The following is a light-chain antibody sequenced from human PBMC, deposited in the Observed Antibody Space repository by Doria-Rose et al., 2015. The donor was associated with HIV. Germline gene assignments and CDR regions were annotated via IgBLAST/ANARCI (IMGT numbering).Light chain of an antibody. CDR2: GAS. CDR3: QQSYRTPYT. J-gene: IGKJ2*01. V-gene: IGKV1-39*01. CDR1: QIISTY. Sequence: DIRVTQSPSSLSASVGDRVTITCRAGQIISTYLTWYQQKPGQAPKLLIYGASSLQSGVPSRFTGSGSGTDFTLTISSLQPEDFATYYCQQSYRTPYTFGQGTKLEIK.